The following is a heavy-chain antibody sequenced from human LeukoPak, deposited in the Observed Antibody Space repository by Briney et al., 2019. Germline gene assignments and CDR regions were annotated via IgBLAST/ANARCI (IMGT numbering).Heavy chain of an antibody. Sequence: GGSLRLSCAASGFNFNSYTMNWVRQAPGKGLQWVANILASGSPTYYADSVKGRFIISRDISKNTVYLQMNSLRVEDTAIYYCAKDLRPDGVDNFDHWGQGILVTVSS. CDR3: AKDLRPDGVDNFDH. J-gene: IGHJ4*02. CDR2: ILASGSPT. V-gene: IGHV3-23*01. CDR1: GFNFNSYT. D-gene: IGHD2-8*01.